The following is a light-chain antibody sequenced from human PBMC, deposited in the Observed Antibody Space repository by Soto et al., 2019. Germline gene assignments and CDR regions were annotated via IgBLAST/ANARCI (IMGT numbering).Light chain of an antibody. J-gene: IGLJ2*01. CDR3: CSYAGSYTLV. CDR2: DVS. CDR1: SSDVGGYNY. V-gene: IGLV2-11*01. Sequence: QSALTQPRSVSGSPGQSVTISCTETSSDVGGYNYVSWNQQHPGKAPKLMIYDVSKRPSGVPDRFSGSKSGNTASLTISGLQAEDEADYYCCSYAGSYTLVFGGGTKLTVL.